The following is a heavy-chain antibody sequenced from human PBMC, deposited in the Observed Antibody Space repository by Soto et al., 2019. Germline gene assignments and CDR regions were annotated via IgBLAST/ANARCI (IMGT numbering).Heavy chain of an antibody. J-gene: IGHJ4*02. V-gene: IGHV1-18*01. CDR1: GYTFTSYD. CDR3: ARDPEIFDY. CDR2: INANNGNK. Sequence: ASVKVSCKASGYTFTSYDINWVRQATGQGLEWMGWINANNGNKKYAQKLQGRVTMTTDTSTSTAYMELRSLRSDDTAVYYCARDPEIFDYWSQGTLVTVSS.